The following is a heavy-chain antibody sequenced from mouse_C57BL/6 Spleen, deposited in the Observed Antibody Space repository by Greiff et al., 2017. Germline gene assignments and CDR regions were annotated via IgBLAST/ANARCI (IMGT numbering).Heavy chain of an antibody. J-gene: IGHJ4*01. CDR3: ASDYGMDY. CDR1: GFSLTSYG. CDR2: IWSGGST. V-gene: IGHV2-2*01. Sequence: QVKLKESGPGLVQPSQSLSITCTVSGFSLTSYGVHWVRQSPGKGLAWLGVIWSGGSTDYNAAFITRLGISKDTSKSQVCFKMNSLQADDTAIYYCASDYGMDYRGQGTSVTVSS.